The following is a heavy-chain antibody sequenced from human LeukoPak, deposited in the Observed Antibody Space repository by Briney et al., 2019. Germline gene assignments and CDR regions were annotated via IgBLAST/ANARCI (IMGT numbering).Heavy chain of an antibody. J-gene: IGHJ4*02. CDR2: INPTGGST. Sequence: ASAKVSCKASGYTFPSYFMHWERQAPGQGLQWMGIINPTGGSTTYAQKFQGRVTMTRDTSTSTVYMELSSLRSDDTAVYYCARTAARRFDYWGQGTLVTVSS. CDR1: GYTFPSYF. V-gene: IGHV1-46*01. CDR3: ARTAARRFDY. D-gene: IGHD6-6*01.